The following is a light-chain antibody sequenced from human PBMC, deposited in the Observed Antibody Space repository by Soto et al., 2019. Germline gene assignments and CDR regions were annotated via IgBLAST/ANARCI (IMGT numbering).Light chain of an antibody. V-gene: IGLV2-14*03. CDR3: SSFTTTFTYV. Sequence: QSALTQPASVSGSPGQSIAISCTGTSSDVGAYNYVSWYQQHPGRTPRLIIYDVSDRPSGVSNRFSGSKSGNTASLTSSGLQAEDEADYYCSSFTTTFTYVFGTGTKLTVL. CDR2: DVS. CDR1: SSDVGAYNY. J-gene: IGLJ1*01.